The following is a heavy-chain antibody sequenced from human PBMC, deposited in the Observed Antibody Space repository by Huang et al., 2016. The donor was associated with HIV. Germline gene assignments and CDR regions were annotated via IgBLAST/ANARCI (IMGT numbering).Heavy chain of an antibody. CDR2: HIPIFGTA. D-gene: IGHD3-22*01. Sequence: QVQLVQSGAEVKKPGSSVKVSCKASGGTFSSYAISWVRQAPGQGLECMGGHIPIFGTANYAKKFQGRVTITADASTSTAYMELSSLRSEDTAVYYCARARGYYDSSVSYYFDYWGQGTLVTVSS. CDR3: ARARGYYDSSVSYYFDY. J-gene: IGHJ4*02. V-gene: IGHV1-69*13. CDR1: GGTFSSYA.